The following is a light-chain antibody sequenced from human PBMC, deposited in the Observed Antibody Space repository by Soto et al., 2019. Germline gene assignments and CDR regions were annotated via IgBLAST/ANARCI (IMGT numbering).Light chain of an antibody. J-gene: IGKJ4*01. V-gene: IGKV3-20*01. CDR2: GAS. CDR3: RQYGSSPT. Sequence: EIVLTQSPGTLSLSPGERATLSCRASQSVSSSYLAWYQQKPGQAPRLLIYGASSRATGIPDRFSGSGSGTDFTLTISRLEPEDVAVYYCRQYGSSPTFGGGTKAEIK. CDR1: QSVSSSY.